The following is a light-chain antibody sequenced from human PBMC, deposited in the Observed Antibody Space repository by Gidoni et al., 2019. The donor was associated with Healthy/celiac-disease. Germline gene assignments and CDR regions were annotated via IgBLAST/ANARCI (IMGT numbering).Light chain of an antibody. V-gene: IGKV1-39*01. CDR2: SAS. J-gene: IGKJ4*01. Sequence: IQMTQSPSSLSASVGDRVTITCRASQSISSYLNWYQQKPGKAPKLLIYSASSLQSGVPSRFSGSGSGTDCTLTISSLQPEDFATYYCQQSYSSLLTFGGGTKVEIK. CDR1: QSISSY. CDR3: QQSYSSLLT.